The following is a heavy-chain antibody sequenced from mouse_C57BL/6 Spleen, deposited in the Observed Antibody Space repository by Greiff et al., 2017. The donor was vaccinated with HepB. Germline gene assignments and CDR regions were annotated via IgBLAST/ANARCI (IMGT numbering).Heavy chain of an antibody. CDR2: IFPGSGST. Sequence: VQLQQSGPELVKPGASVKISCKASGYTFTDYYLNWVKQSPGQGLEWIGWIFPGSGSTFYNEKFKGKATFTVDKSSSAACMWLSSLTSEDSAVCVCARRYYYGSSYAMDYWGQGTSVTVSS. CDR3: ARRYYYGSSYAMDY. D-gene: IGHD1-1*01. V-gene: IGHV1-75*01. J-gene: IGHJ4*01. CDR1: GYTFTDYY.